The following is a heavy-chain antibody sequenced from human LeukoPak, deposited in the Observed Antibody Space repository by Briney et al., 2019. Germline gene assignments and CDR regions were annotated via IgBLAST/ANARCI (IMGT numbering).Heavy chain of an antibody. D-gene: IGHD3-10*01. J-gene: IGHJ6*03. CDR1: GGTFSSYA. V-gene: IGHV1-69*05. CDR2: IIPIFGTA. CDR3: ARDLSMVRGVEGYYYDMDV. Sequence: SVKVSCKASGGTFSSYAISWVGQAPGQGLEWMGGIIPIFGTANYAQKFQGRVTITTDESTRTAYMELSSLRSEDTAVYYCARDLSMVRGVEGYYYDMDVWGKGTTVTVSS.